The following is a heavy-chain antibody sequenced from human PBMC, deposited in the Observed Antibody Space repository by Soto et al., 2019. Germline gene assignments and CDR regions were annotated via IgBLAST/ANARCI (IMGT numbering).Heavy chain of an antibody. CDR2: INHSGST. J-gene: IGHJ5*02. CDR3: ARGITIFGVVTNWTNWFDP. Sequence: SETLSLTCAVYGGSFSGYYWSWIRQPPGKGLEWIGEINHSGSTNYNPSLKSRVTISVDTSKNQFSLKLSSVTAADTAVYYCARGITIFGVVTNWTNWFDPWGQGTLVTVSS. D-gene: IGHD3-3*01. CDR1: GGSFSGYY. V-gene: IGHV4-34*01.